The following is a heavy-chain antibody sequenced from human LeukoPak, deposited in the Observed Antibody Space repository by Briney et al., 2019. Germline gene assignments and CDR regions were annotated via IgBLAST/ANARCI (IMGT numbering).Heavy chain of an antibody. CDR1: GYTFTSYA. V-gene: IGHV1-3*01. CDR2: INAGNGNT. CDR3: AREMGYYDFWSGYYGWFDP. J-gene: IGHJ5*02. Sequence: ASVKVSCKASGYTFTSYAMHWVRQAPGQRLGWMGWINAGNGNTKYSQKFQGRVTITRDTSASTAYMELSSLRSEDTAVYYCAREMGYYDFWSGYYGWFDPWGQGTLVTVSS. D-gene: IGHD3-3*01.